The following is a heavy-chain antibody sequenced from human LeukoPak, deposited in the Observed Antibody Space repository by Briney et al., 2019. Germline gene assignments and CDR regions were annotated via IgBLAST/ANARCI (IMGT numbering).Heavy chain of an antibody. CDR2: IYTSGST. J-gene: IGHJ6*03. CDR1: GGSISSYY. D-gene: IGHD6-13*01. V-gene: IGHV4-4*07. CDR3: ARASRTAGEFSYYYYMDV. Sequence: SETLSLTCTVAGGSISSYYWSWIRQPAGKGLEWIGRIYTSGSTNYNRSLKSRVTMSVDTSKNQFSLKLSSVTAADTAVYYCARASRTAGEFSYYYYMDVWGKGTTVTVSS.